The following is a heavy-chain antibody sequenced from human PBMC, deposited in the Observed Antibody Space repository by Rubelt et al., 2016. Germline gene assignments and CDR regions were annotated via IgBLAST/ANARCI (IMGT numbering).Heavy chain of an antibody. Sequence: VRQAPGQGLEWMGWISAYNGNTNYAQKFQGRVTMTRNTSISTAYMELSSLRSEDTAVYYCARGPYGGYYYYYGMDVWGQGTTVTVSS. CDR2: ISAYNGNT. J-gene: IGHJ6*02. CDR3: ARGPYGGYYYYYGMDV. V-gene: IGHV1-8*01. D-gene: IGHD3-16*01.